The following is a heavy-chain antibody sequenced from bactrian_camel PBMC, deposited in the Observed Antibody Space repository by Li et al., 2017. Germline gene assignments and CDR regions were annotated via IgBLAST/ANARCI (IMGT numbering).Heavy chain of an antibody. CDR2: IDGDGTT. CDR1: GYSANRYC. J-gene: IGHJ6*01. Sequence: DVQLVESGGGSVQAGGTLTLSCAAPGYSANRYCWGWVRQAPEKERQIVAIIDGDGTTTYAASVKGRFIISRDKNKSTLYLQMNALKPDDTAMYYCVGDLDMSWVSPGRVADCGRYDPPDFPTWGQGTQVTVS. D-gene: IGHD1*01. CDR3: VGDLDMSWVSPGRVADCGRYDPPDFPT. V-gene: IGHV3S67*01.